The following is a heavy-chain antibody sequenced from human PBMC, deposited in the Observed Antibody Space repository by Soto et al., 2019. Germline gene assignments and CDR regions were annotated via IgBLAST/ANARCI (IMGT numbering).Heavy chain of an antibody. Sequence: SETLSLTCAVYGGSFSGYYWSWIRQPPGKGLEWIGEINHSGSTNYNPSLKSRVTISVDTSKNQFALKLSSLTAADTAVYYCARGSGNAFDIWGQGTMVTVS. J-gene: IGHJ3*02. CDR2: INHSGST. D-gene: IGHD3-10*01. V-gene: IGHV4-34*01. CDR1: GGSFSGYY. CDR3: ARGSGNAFDI.